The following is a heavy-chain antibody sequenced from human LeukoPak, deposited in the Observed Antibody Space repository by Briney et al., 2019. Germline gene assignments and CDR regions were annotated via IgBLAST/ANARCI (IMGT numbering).Heavy chain of an antibody. CDR1: GITFSNYA. CDR2: ISGSGGTT. J-gene: IGHJ3*02. CDR3: ARDLQCGGDCHYDAFDI. V-gene: IGHV3-23*01. Sequence: GGSLRLSCAASGITFSNYAMSWVRQAPGKGLEWVSGISGSGGTTDYADSVKGRFTISRDNSKNTLYLQMNSLRVEDTAVYYCARDLQCGGDCHYDAFDIWGQGTMVTVSS. D-gene: IGHD2-21*02.